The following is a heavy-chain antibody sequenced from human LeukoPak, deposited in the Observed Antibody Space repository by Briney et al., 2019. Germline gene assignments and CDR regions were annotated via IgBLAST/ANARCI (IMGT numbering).Heavy chain of an antibody. D-gene: IGHD3-22*01. CDR1: GFTFSSYW. CDR2: IKQDGSEK. J-gene: IGHJ4*02. Sequence: GGSLRLSCAASGFTFSSYWMSWVRQAPGKGLEWVANIKQDGSEKYYVDSVKGRFTISRDNAKNSLYLQMNSLRAEDTAVYYCARDGTYYYDSSGYRFDYWGQGTLVTVSS. V-gene: IGHV3-7*01. CDR3: ARDGTYYYDSSGYRFDY.